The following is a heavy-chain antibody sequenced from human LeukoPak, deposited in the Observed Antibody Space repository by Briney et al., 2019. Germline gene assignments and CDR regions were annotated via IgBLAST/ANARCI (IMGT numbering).Heavy chain of an antibody. CDR3: AKDSWFGEFKYYFDY. V-gene: IGHV3-30*18. CDR2: ISYDGSNK. CDR1: GFTFSRYG. D-gene: IGHD3-10*01. J-gene: IGHJ4*02. Sequence: GGSLRLPCAASGFTFSRYGMHWVRQAPGKGLEWVAVISYDGSNKYYADSVKGRFTISRDNSKNTLYLQMNSLRAEDTAVYYCAKDSWFGEFKYYFDYWGQGTLVTVSS.